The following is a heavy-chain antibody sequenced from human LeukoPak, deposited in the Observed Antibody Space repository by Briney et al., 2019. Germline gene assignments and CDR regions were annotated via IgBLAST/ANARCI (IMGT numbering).Heavy chain of an antibody. V-gene: IGHV3-30*04. D-gene: IGHD3-16*01. CDR3: VRGALRKLWTLGVD. J-gene: IGHJ4*02. CDR1: GFTFNSYG. Sequence: GGSLRLSCVASGFTFNSYGMHWVRQAPGKGLEWVSLISHDGTNEDYSDSVEGRFTISRDNSKKTVYLQMDSLRSEDTAVYYCVRGALRKLWTLGVDWGQGTLVIVSS. CDR2: ISHDGTNE.